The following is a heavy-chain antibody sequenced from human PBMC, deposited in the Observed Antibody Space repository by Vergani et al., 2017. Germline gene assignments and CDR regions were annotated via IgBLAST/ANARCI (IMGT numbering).Heavy chain of an antibody. V-gene: IGHV4-34*01. CDR2: INHSGST. D-gene: IGHD5-12*01. CDR1: GGSFSGYY. Sequence: QVQLQQWGAGLLKPSETLSLTCAVYGGSFSGYYWSWIRQPPGKGLEWIGEINHSGSTNYNPSLKSRVTISVDTSKNQFSLKLSSVTAADTAVYYCARTPGTITPVYYMDVWGKGTTVTVSS. CDR3: ARTPGTITPVYYMDV. J-gene: IGHJ6*03.